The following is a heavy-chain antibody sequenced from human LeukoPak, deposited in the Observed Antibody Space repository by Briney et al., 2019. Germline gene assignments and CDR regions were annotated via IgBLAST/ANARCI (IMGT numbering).Heavy chain of an antibody. CDR2: IYYSGST. CDR3: AVRSSSSPFYYYYYMDV. V-gene: IGHV4-30-4*08. D-gene: IGHD6-6*01. Sequence: SETLSLTCTVSGGSISSGSYYWSWIRQPPGKGLEWIGHIYYSGSTYYNPSLKSRVTISVDTSKNQFSLKLSSVTAADTAVYYCAVRSSSSPFYYYYYMDVWGKGITVTVSS. CDR1: GGSISSGSYY. J-gene: IGHJ6*03.